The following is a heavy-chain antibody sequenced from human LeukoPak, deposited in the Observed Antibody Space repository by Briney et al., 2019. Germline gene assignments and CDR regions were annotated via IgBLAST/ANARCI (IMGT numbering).Heavy chain of an antibody. V-gene: IGHV4-39*01. Sequence: SETLSLTCTVSGGSISSSSYYWGWIRQPPGKGLEWIGSIYYGGSTYYNPSLKSRVTISVDTSKNQFSLKPSSVTAADTAVYYCARHFWRATAFDPWGQGTLVTVSS. D-gene: IGHD3-3*01. CDR3: ARHFWRATAFDP. J-gene: IGHJ5*02. CDR1: GGSISSSSYY. CDR2: IYYGGST.